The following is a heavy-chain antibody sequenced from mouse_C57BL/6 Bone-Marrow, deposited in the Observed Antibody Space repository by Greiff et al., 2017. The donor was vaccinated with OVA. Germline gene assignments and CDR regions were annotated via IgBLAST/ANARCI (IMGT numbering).Heavy chain of an antibody. V-gene: IGHV1-81*01. CDR3: ARKRGYAMDY. CDR1: GYTFTSYG. J-gene: IGHJ4*01. CDR2: IYPRSGNT. Sequence: VQLQESGAELARPGASVKLSCKASGYTFTSYGISWVKQRTGQGLEWIGEIYPRSGNTYYNEKFKGKATLTADKSSSTAYMELRSLTSEDSAVYFCARKRGYAMDYWGQGTSVTVSS.